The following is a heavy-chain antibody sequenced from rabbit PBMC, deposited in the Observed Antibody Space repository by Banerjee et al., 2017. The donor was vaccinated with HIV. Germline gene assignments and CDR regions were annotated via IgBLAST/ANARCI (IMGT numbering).Heavy chain of an antibody. J-gene: IGHJ4*01. CDR1: GSDISSNA. CDR2: IYSSNGDK. Sequence: QEQLVESGGGLVQPEGSLTLTCKASGSDISSNAMCWVRQAPGKGLELIACIYSSNGDKWYASWVNGRFTISRSTSLITVDLKMTSLTVADTATYFCARDRDGDAGYGSLALCGPGTLVTVS. D-gene: IGHD7-1*01. CDR3: ARDRDGDAGYGSLAL. V-gene: IGHV1S47*01.